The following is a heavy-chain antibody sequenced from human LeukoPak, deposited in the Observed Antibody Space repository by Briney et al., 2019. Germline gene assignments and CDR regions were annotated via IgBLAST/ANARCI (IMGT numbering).Heavy chain of an antibody. Sequence: SETLSLTCTASGGSISNYYWNWIRQPPGKGLEWIGYIYYTGNTNYNPSLKSRVTISVDTSKNQFSLKLSSVTAADTAVYYCARAPDYDILTGYYTNAFDIWGQGTMVTVSS. D-gene: IGHD3-9*01. CDR1: GGSISNYY. CDR3: ARAPDYDILTGYYTNAFDI. CDR2: IYYTGNT. V-gene: IGHV4-59*12. J-gene: IGHJ3*02.